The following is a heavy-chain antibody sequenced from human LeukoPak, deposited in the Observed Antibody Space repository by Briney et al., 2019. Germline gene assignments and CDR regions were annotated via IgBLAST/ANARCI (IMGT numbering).Heavy chain of an antibody. Sequence: GGSLRLSCAASGFTFTSYWMTWVRQAPGKGLEWLTNMNEDGSVKHYVDSVRGRFTISRDNAKSSLYLQMNSLRAEDTAVYYCARDRRYEYYFDYWGQGTLVTVSS. D-gene: IGHD2-2*01. CDR2: MNEDGSVK. CDR1: GFTFTSYW. V-gene: IGHV3-7*01. CDR3: ARDRRYEYYFDY. J-gene: IGHJ4*02.